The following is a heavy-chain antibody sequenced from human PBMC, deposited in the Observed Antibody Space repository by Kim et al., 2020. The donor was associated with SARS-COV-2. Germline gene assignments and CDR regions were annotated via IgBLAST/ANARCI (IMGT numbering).Heavy chain of an antibody. V-gene: IGHV1-3*01. CDR3: ARGLVTMLRGVIIRTKWVDP. CDR2: INAGNGNT. J-gene: IGHJ5*02. Sequence: ASVKVSCKASGYTFKDYAIHWVRQAPGQSLEWMGWINAGNGNTKYSQKFQGRVTITRDTSASTAYMALSSLRSEDTAVYYCARGLVTMLRGVIIRTKWVDPWGQGTLVTVSS. CDR1: GYTFKDYA. D-gene: IGHD3-10*01.